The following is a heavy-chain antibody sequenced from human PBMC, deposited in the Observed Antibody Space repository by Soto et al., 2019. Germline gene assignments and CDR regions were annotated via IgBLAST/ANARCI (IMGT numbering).Heavy chain of an antibody. CDR2: INPSPGST. CDR3: ARSDCPISSCLARCFYTMAA. Sequence: QVQLVQSGAEVRKPGASVKVACKASGYTFGSHYVHWVLQAPGQALEWLGLINPSPGSTSYATKFKGRVTMTRATSTSTVFMEMSSLRSEDTATYSCARSDCPISSCLARCFYTMAAWGQGTTVTVSS. D-gene: IGHD2-2*01. J-gene: IGHJ6*02. V-gene: IGHV1-46*01. CDR1: GYTFGSHY.